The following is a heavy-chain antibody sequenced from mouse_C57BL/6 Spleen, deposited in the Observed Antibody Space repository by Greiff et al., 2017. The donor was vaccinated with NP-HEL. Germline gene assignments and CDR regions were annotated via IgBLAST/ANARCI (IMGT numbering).Heavy chain of an antibody. D-gene: IGHD1-1*01. CDR2: IDPSDSYT. CDR3: ALLLRSVEAY. CDR1: GYTFTSYW. J-gene: IGHJ3*01. Sequence: QVQLQQPGAELVMPGASVKLSCKASGYTFTSYWMHWVKQRPGQGLEWIGEIDPSDSYTNYNQKFKGKSTLTVDKSSSTAYMQLSSLTSEDSAVYYCALLLRSVEAYWGQGTLVTVSA. V-gene: IGHV1-69*01.